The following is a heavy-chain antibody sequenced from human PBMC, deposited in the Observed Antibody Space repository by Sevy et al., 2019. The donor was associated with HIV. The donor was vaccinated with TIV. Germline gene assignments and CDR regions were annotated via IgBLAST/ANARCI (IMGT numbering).Heavy chain of an antibody. CDR2: IYYIGST. D-gene: IGHD5-12*01. Sequence: SETLSLTCTVSGGSISAYYWSWIRQPPGKPLEYIGYIYYIGSTNYNPSLKSRVTISVDTSKNQFSLKLNSVTAADTAVYFCARAPPVRSGDDSLNWFDPWGQGTLVTVSS. J-gene: IGHJ5*02. V-gene: IGHV4-59*01. CDR1: GGSISAYY. CDR3: ARAPPVRSGDDSLNWFDP.